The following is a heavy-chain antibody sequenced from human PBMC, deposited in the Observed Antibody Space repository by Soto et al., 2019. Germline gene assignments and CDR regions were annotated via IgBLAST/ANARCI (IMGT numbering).Heavy chain of an antibody. D-gene: IGHD3-16*01. Sequence: PGGSLRLSCAAYGFTFSNSAMRWVRQAPGKGLDWVSSISDSGVSTYYADSVKGRFPTSRATSTSPLYLQMNSPRAEDTAVYYCSIVLHWGLIPTTHDHWGQGTQVTVSS. CDR3: SIVLHWGLIPTTHDH. V-gene: IGHV3-23*01. CDR1: GFTFSNSA. J-gene: IGHJ4*02. CDR2: ISDSGVST.